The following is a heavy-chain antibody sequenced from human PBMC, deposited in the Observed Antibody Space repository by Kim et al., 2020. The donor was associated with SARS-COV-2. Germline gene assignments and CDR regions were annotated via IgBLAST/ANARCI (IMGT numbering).Heavy chain of an antibody. CDR3: ARGLLEATGYYYYYYGMDV. CDR1: GYTFTSYG. V-gene: IGHV1-18*01. Sequence: ASVKVSCKASGYTFTSYGISWVRQAPGQGLEWMGWISAYNGNTNYAQKPQGRVTMTTDTSTSTAYMELRSLRSDDTAVYYCARGLLEATGYYYYYYGMDVWGQGTTVTVSS. J-gene: IGHJ6*02. CDR2: ISAYNGNT. D-gene: IGHD1-1*01.